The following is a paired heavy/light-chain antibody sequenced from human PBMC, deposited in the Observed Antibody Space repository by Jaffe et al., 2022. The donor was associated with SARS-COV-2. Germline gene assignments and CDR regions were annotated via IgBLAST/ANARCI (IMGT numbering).Light chain of an antibody. CDR2: WAS. CDR3: QQYFSAPFT. J-gene: IGKJ3*01. V-gene: IGKV4-1*01. CDR1: RSVLFSSNNKNY. Sequence: DIVMTQSPDSLAVSLGERATINCRSSRSVLFSSNNKNYLAWYQQKPGQPPKLLIYWASTRESGVPDRFSGSGSGTDFTLTIRSLQAEDVAVYYCQQYFSAPFTFGPGTKVNIK.
Heavy chain of an antibody. D-gene: IGHD1-26*01. CDR1: GFTFSDHY. J-gene: IGHJ4*02. Sequence: EVQLVESGGGLVQPGGSLRLSCVASGFTFSDHYMDWVRQAPGKGLEWVGRIKNKANSYTTEYAASVKGRFTFSRDDSKNSLYLQMNSVITEDTAVYYCARGGGISLYYFDSWGQGTLVTVSS. V-gene: IGHV3-72*01. CDR3: ARGGGISLYYFDS. CDR2: IKNKANSYTT.